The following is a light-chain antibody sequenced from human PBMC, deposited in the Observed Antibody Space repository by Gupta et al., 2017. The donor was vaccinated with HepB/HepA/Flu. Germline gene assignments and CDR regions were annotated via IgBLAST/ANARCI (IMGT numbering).Light chain of an antibody. Sequence: DIQMTQSPSSLSASVGDRVTITCRASQSISSYLNEYQQKPGKAPKLLIYAASSLQSVVPSRGSGSRSGTDCTLTISSLKPEDFATDYCIQSYSIALTFGKGTKVEIK. CDR3: IQSYSIALT. J-gene: IGKJ1*01. V-gene: IGKV1-39*01. CDR2: AAS. CDR1: QSISSY.